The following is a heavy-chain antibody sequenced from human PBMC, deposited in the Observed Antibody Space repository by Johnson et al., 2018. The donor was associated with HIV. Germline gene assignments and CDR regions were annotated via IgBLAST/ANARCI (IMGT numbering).Heavy chain of an antibody. Sequence: QVQLVESGGGLVQPGGSLRLSCAASGFTFSSYAMHWVRQAPGKGLEWVAVISYDGRNKYYADSVKGRFTISRDNSKNTLYLQMNSLRAEDTAVYYCAREAREWELLSAFDIWGQGTMVTVSS. CDR2: ISYDGRNK. CDR1: GFTFSSYA. CDR3: AREAREWELLSAFDI. J-gene: IGHJ3*02. V-gene: IGHV3-30*04. D-gene: IGHD1-26*01.